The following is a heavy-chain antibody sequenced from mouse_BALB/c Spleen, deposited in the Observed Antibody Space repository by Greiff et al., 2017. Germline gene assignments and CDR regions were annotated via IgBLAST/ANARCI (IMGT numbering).Heavy chain of an antibody. CDR1: GFTFSDYG. D-gene: IGHD1-1*01. Sequence: EVHLVESGGGLVQPGGSRKLSCAASGFTFSDYGMAWVRQAPGKGPEWVAFISNLAYSIYYADTVTGRFTISRENAKNTLYLEMSSLRSEDTAMYYCARRPFYGSSYSWYFDVWGAGTTVTVSS. CDR3: ARRPFYGSSYSWYFDV. V-gene: IGHV5-15*02. J-gene: IGHJ1*01. CDR2: ISNLAYSI.